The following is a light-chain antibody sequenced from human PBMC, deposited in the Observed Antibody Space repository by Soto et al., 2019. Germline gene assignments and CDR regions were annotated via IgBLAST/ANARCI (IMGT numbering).Light chain of an antibody. V-gene: IGKV3-20*01. Sequence: EIVLMQSPGTLSLSPGERATLSCRASQTVNNNYLAWYQQKPGRAPRLLIDGASSRATGIPDRFSGSGSGTDFTLTISRLELEDFAVYYCQQYGTSPPLTFGGGTKVDIK. CDR2: GAS. CDR3: QQYGTSPPLT. J-gene: IGKJ4*01. CDR1: QTVNNNY.